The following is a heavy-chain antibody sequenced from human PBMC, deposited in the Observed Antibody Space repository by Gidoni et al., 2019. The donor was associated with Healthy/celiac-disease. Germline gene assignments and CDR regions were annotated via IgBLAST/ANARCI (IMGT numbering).Heavy chain of an antibody. CDR1: GFAPSTSGVG. V-gene: IGHV2-5*02. Sequence: QITLKESGPTLVKPTQTLTLTCTLSGFAPSTSGVGVGWVRQPPGKALEWLTLSYWDDDKRYSPALKSGLTITKDTSKNQVVLTVTDMDPVDTATYYCAHSGVAGMDYWGQGTLVTVSS. CDR3: AHSGVAGMDY. D-gene: IGHD6-19*01. J-gene: IGHJ4*02. CDR2: SYWDDDK.